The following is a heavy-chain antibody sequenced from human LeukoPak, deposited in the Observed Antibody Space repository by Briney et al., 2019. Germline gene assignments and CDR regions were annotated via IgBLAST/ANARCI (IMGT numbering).Heavy chain of an antibody. CDR3: ATGLRFLEWLLPHFDY. CDR1: GYTLTELS. V-gene: IGHV1-24*01. D-gene: IGHD3-3*01. Sequence: ASVKVSCKVSGYTLTELSMHWVRQAPGKGLEWMGGFDPEDGETIYAQKFQGRVTMTEDTSTDTAYMELSSLRSKDTAVYYCATGLRFLEWLLPHFDYWGQGTLVTVSS. CDR2: FDPEDGET. J-gene: IGHJ4*02.